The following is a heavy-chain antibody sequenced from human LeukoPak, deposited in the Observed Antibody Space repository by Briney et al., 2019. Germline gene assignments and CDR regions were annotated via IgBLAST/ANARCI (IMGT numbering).Heavy chain of an antibody. Sequence: PGGSLRLSCEGSAFIFSGHWMNWVRQTPGKGLEWVASIKEDGSERQYVDSVKGRFSISRDNTKGSLFLQLNSLRAEDTAVYYCVKEGEVVITHRFDSWGQGTLVTVSS. V-gene: IGHV3-7*03. CDR1: AFIFSGHW. CDR3: VKEGEVVITHRFDS. CDR2: IKEDGSER. D-gene: IGHD3-22*01. J-gene: IGHJ4*02.